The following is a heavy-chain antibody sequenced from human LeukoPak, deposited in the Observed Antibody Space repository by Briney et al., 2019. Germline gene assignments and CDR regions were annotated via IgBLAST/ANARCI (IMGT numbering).Heavy chain of an antibody. CDR1: GFTFSSYG. V-gene: IGHV3-30*02. J-gene: IGHJ6*03. CDR2: IRYDGSNK. D-gene: IGHD2-8*01. Sequence: GGSLRLSCAASGFTFSSYGMHWVRQAPGKGLEWVAFIRYDGSNKYYADSVKGRFTISRDNSKNTLYLQMNSLRAEDTAVYYCAKVGLTVSSGYYMDVWGKGTTVTVSS. CDR3: AKVGLTVSSGYYMDV.